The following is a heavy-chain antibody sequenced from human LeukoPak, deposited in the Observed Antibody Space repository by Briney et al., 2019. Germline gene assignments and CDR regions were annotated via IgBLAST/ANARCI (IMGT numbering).Heavy chain of an antibody. J-gene: IGHJ5*02. Sequence: SETLSLTCAVYGGSFSGYYWSWIRQPPGKGLEWIGEINHSGSTNYNPSLKSQVTISVDTSKNQFSLKLSSVTAADTAVYYCARGYTAWFDPWGQGTLVTVSS. CDR3: ARGYTAWFDP. D-gene: IGHD4-11*01. CDR2: INHSGST. CDR1: GGSFSGYY. V-gene: IGHV4-34*01.